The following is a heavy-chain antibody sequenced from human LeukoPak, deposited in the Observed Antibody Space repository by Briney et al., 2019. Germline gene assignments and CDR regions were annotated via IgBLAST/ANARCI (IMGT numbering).Heavy chain of an antibody. J-gene: IGHJ5*02. CDR3: AREMGLSYESSGFYA. V-gene: IGHV1-8*02. CDR2: MNPNSGNT. CDR1: GYTFTSYG. Sequence: ASVKVSCKASGYTFTSYGISWVRQAPGQGLEWMGWMNPNSGNTGYAQKFQGRVTMTRNTSISTAYMELSSLRSEDTAVYYCAREMGLSYESSGFYAWGQGTLVTVSS. D-gene: IGHD3-22*01.